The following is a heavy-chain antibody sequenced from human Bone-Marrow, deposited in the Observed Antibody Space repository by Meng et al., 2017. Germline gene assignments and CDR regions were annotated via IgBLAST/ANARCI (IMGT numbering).Heavy chain of an antibody. D-gene: IGHD5-18*01. J-gene: IGHJ3*02. CDR2: MNPNSGNT. Sequence: ASVKVSCKASGYTFTSYDINWVRQATGQGLEWMGWMNPNSGNTGYAQKFQGRVTMTRNTSISTAYMELSSLRSEDTAVYYCARDMPRVTAMVTHAFDIWGQGTMVTVSS. CDR3: ARDMPRVTAMVTHAFDI. CDR1: GYTFTSYD. V-gene: IGHV1-8*01.